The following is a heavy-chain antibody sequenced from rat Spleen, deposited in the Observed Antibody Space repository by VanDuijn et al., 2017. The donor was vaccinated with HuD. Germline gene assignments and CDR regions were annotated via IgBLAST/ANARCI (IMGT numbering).Heavy chain of an antibody. CDR2: INYDGSNT. CDR1: GFTFSDYN. Sequence: EVQLVESGGGLVQPGRSLKLSCAASGFTFSDYNMAWVRQAPKKGLEWVATINYDGSNTYYRDSVKGRFTISRDNAKSTLYLHMDSLRSEDTATYYCARQGYRYNPNWFAYWGQGTLVTVSS. J-gene: IGHJ3*01. D-gene: IGHD1-5*01. CDR3: ARQGYRYNPNWFAY. V-gene: IGHV5-7*01.